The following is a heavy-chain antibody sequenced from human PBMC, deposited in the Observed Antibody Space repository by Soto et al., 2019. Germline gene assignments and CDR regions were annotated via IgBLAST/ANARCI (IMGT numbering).Heavy chain of an antibody. CDR2: ISHIGTS. J-gene: IGHJ4*02. D-gene: IGHD1-26*01. CDR1: GYSISTCCY. CDR3: ARGRGGSYIVQDF. V-gene: IGHV4-38-2*02. Sequence: SETLSLTCTVSGYSISTCCYWGCIRQPPGKGLEWIGSISHIGTSYYNPSLKSRVTISVDPSKNQFSLNLRSMTAADTAVYYCARGRGGSYIVQDFWGQGDVVTVSS.